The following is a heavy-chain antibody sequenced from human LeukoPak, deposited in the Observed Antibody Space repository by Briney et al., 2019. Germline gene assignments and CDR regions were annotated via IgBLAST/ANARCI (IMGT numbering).Heavy chain of an antibody. J-gene: IGHJ5*02. CDR1: GYSISSGYY. CDR3: ARNCWNDALYNWFDP. Sequence: PSETLSLTCAVSGYSISSGYYWGWIRQPPGKGLEWIGSIYHSGSTYYNPSLKSRVTISVDTSKNQFSLKLSSVTAADTAVYYCARNCWNDALYNWFDPWGQGTLVTVSS. D-gene: IGHD1-1*01. CDR2: IYHSGST. V-gene: IGHV4-38-2*01.